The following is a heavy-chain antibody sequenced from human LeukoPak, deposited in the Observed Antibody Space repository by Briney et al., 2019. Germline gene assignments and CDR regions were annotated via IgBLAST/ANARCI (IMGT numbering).Heavy chain of an antibody. Sequence: GGSLRLSCAASGFTFSSYSMNWVRQAPGKGLEWVSSISSSSSYIYYADSVKGRFTISRDNAKNSLYLQTNSLRAEDTAVYYCARVVFDSSDYMDVWGKGTTVTVSS. CDR3: ARVVFDSSDYMDV. V-gene: IGHV3-21*01. CDR2: ISSSSSYI. D-gene: IGHD3-10*02. CDR1: GFTFSSYS. J-gene: IGHJ6*03.